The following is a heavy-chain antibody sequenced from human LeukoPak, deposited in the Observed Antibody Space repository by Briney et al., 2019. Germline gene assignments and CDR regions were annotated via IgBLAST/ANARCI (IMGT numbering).Heavy chain of an antibody. V-gene: IGHV3-23*01. CDR1: GSSVTSGG. CDR3: ARDRYCSGGSCYLVDYYYGMDV. J-gene: IGHJ6*02. D-gene: IGHD2-15*01. CDR2: ISNGGDNT. Sequence: ETLSLTCTVSGSSVTSGGFYWSWFRQPPGKGLEWVSTISNGGDNTYYADSVRGRFTISTDNSKNTLYLQMNSLRAEDTAVYYCARDRYCSGGSCYLVDYYYGMDVWGQGTTVTVSS.